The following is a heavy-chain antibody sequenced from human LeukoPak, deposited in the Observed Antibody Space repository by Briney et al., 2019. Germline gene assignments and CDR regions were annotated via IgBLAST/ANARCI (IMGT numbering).Heavy chain of an antibody. Sequence: GGSLRLSCAASGFTFSSYGMHWVRQAPGKGLEWVAVISYDGSNKYYADSVKGRFSISRDNAKNSLFLQMNSLRAEDTAVYYCAREWYDSSGYYYPSDDYWGQGTLVTVSS. CDR3: AREWYDSSGYYYPSDDY. CDR2: ISYDGSNK. J-gene: IGHJ4*02. CDR1: GFTFSSYG. D-gene: IGHD3-22*01. V-gene: IGHV3-30*03.